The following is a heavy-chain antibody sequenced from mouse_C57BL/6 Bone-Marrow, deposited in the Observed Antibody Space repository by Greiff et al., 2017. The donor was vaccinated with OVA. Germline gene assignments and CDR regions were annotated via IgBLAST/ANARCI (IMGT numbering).Heavy chain of an antibody. CDR3: ARSLYDYDVVYYAMDY. V-gene: IGHV5-4*03. CDR2: ISDGGSYT. D-gene: IGHD2-4*01. J-gene: IGHJ4*01. Sequence: DVKLVESGGGLVKPGGSLKLSCAASGFTFSSYAMSWVRQTPEKRLEWVATISDGGSYTYYPDNVKGRFTISRDNAKNNLYLQMSHLKSEDTAMYYCARSLYDYDVVYYAMDYWGQGTSVTVSS. CDR1: GFTFSSYA.